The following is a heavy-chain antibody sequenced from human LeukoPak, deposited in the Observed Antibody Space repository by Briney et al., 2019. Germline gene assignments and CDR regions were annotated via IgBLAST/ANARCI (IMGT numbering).Heavy chain of an antibody. CDR1: GGSINNYH. D-gene: IGHD6-19*01. J-gene: IGHJ4*02. CDR2: IHSSGST. Sequence: SETLSLTCTVSGGSINNYHWSWIRQPAGEGLEWIAQIHSSGSTNYNPPLKSRVTMSIDTPENQLSLTLTSVTAADTAVYYCARRDISSGWSFDSWGQGTLVTVSS. CDR3: ARRDISSGWSFDS. V-gene: IGHV4-4*07.